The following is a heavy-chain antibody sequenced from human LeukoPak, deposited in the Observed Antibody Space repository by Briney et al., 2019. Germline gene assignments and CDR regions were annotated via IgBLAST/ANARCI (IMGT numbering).Heavy chain of an antibody. CDR2: ISAYNGNT. V-gene: IGHV1-18*01. D-gene: IGHD6-13*01. CDR3: AREELIAAADTEDY. J-gene: IGHJ4*02. CDR1: GYTFTSYG. Sequence: ASVKVSCKASGYTFTSYGISWVRQAPGQGLEWMGWISAYNGNTNYAQKLQGRVTMTTDTSTSTAYMELRSLRSDDTAVYYCAREELIAAADTEDYWGQGTLVTVSS.